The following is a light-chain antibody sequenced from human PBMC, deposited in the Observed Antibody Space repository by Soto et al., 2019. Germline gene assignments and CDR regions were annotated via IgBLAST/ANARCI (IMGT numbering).Light chain of an antibody. CDR1: RDISKS. Sequence: DIQMTQSPSSVSASVGDRLTITCRASRDISKSLAWYQQTPGKAPKLLLRGASSLHRGVPSRLRGGGAGTELTITISSMQHEDFATYYCQQTSAFTRTFGHGTQVDIK. V-gene: IGKV1-12*01. J-gene: IGKJ3*01. CDR2: GAS. CDR3: QQTSAFTRT.